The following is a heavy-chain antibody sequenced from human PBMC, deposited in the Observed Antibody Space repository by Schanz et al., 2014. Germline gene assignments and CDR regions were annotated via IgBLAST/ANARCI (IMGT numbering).Heavy chain of an antibody. J-gene: IGHJ4*02. D-gene: IGHD3-22*01. CDR2: INPSGGST. Sequence: QVQLVQSGAEVKKPGASVKVSCKASGYTFTSDSMHWVRQAPGQGLEWMGMINPSGGSTTYAQKFQGRVTMTRDTSTSTVYMELSSLRSEDTAVYYCAGAFDSSGYYFEYWGQGTLVTVSA. CDR3: AGAFDSSGYYFEY. CDR1: GYTFTSDS. V-gene: IGHV1-46*03.